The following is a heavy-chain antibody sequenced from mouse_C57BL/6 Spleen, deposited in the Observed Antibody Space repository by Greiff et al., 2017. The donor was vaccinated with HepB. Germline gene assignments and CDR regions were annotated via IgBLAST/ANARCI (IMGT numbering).Heavy chain of an antibody. J-gene: IGHJ4*01. CDR1: GYTFTSYW. V-gene: IGHV1-50*01. D-gene: IGHD2-10*01. CDR3: ARSLPGAMDY. Sequence: QVQLQQPGAELVKPGASVKLSCKASGYTFTSYWMQWVKQRPGQGLEWIGEIDPSDSYTNYNQKFKGKATLTVYTSSSTAYMQLSSLTSDDSAVYYSARSLPGAMDYWGQGTSVSVTS. CDR2: IDPSDSYT.